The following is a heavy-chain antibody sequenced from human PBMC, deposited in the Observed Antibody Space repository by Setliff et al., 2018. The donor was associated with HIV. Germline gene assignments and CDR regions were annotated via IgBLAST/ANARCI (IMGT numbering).Heavy chain of an antibody. Sequence: ASVKVSCKTSGYTFTDYYIHWVRQAPGQGLEWMGWISPSTGDTSSAQKFQGRVTMTRATSVNTAFMELSRLSSDDTAVYYCARADIMITFGGVPRAFDVWGQGTMVTVSS. D-gene: IGHD3-16*01. CDR3: ARADIMITFGGVPRAFDV. CDR2: ISPSTGDT. V-gene: IGHV1-2*02. J-gene: IGHJ3*01. CDR1: GYTFTDYY.